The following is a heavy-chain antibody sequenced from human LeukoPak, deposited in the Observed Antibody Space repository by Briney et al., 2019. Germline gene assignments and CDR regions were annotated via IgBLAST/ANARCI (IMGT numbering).Heavy chain of an antibody. J-gene: IGHJ3*02. Sequence: GGSLRLSCAASGFTFSSYSMTWVRQAPGKGLEWVSSISSSSSDIYYADSVKGRFTISRDNAKNSLYLQMNSLRAEDTAVYYCATTVRYGSGSYDAFDIWGQGTMVTVSS. CDR1: GFTFSSYS. D-gene: IGHD3-10*01. CDR3: ATTVRYGSGSYDAFDI. V-gene: IGHV3-21*01. CDR2: ISSSSSDI.